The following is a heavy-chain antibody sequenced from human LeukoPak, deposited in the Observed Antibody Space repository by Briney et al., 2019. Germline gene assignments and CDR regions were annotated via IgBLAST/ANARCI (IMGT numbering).Heavy chain of an antibody. V-gene: IGHV4-61*02. CDR3: ARFGPHYYGSGSLDP. J-gene: IGHJ5*02. CDR2: IYTSGST. Sequence: SQTLSLTCTVSGGSISSGSYYWSWIRQPAGKGLEWIGRIYTSGSTNYNPSLKSRVTISVDRSKNQFSLKLSSVTAADTAVYYCARFGPHYYGSGSLDPWGQGTLVTVSS. D-gene: IGHD3-10*01. CDR1: GGSISSGSYY.